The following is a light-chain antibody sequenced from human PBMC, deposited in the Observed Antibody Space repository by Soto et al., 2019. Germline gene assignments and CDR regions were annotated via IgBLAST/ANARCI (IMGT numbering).Light chain of an antibody. CDR3: QQYNNWPPWT. Sequence: EIVMTQSPATLSVSPGERATHSCRASQSVSSYLAWYQQKPGQAPRLLIYGASTRATGIPARFSGSRSGTEFTLTISSLQSEDFAVYYCQQYNNWPPWTFGQGTNLEIK. J-gene: IGKJ2*02. CDR1: QSVSSY. V-gene: IGKV3-15*01. CDR2: GAS.